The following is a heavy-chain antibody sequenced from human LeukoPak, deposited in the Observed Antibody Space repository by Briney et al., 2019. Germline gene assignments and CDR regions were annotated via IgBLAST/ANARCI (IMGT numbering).Heavy chain of an antibody. Sequence: PSETLSLTCTVSGGSISSGDYYWSWIRQPPGKGLEWIGYIYNSGFTYYNPSLKSRVTISVDTSKNQFSLKLSSVTAADTAVYSCAREGSGSYSFDYWGQATLVTVSS. CDR1: GGSISSGDYY. J-gene: IGHJ4*02. CDR2: IYNSGFT. D-gene: IGHD1-26*01. V-gene: IGHV4-30-4*08. CDR3: AREGSGSYSFDY.